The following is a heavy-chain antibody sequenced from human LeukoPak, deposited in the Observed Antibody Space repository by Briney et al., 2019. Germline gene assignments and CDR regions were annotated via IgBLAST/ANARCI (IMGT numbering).Heavy chain of an antibody. CDR1: GGSISSSNW. J-gene: IGHJ4*02. CDR3: ARRGGSGRFTTGEFDY. CDR2: IYHSGST. Sequence: SETLSLTCAVSGGSISSSNWWSWVRQPPGKGLEWIGEIYHSGSTNYNPSLKSRVTISVDKSKNQFSLKLSSVTAADTAVYYCARRGGSGRFTTGEFDYWGQGTLVTVSS. D-gene: IGHD3-10*01. V-gene: IGHV4-4*02.